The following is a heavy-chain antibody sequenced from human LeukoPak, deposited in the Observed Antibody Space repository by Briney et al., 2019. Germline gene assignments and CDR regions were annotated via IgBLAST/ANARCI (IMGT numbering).Heavy chain of an antibody. V-gene: IGHV6-1*01. CDR2: TYYRSQFYN. Sequence: SQTLSLTFVISGDSVSSTNVGWHWIRQSPSSGLEWLGRTYYRSQFYNDYADSVKGRITITPDTSKNQFSLQLSSLTHDDTALYYCARGTAFDIWGQGTMVTVSS. CDR1: GDSVSSTNVG. D-gene: IGHD1-14*01. CDR3: ARGTAFDI. J-gene: IGHJ3*02.